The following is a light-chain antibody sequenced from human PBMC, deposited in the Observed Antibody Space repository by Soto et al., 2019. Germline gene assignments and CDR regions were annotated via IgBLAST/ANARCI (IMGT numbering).Light chain of an antibody. CDR1: QSVSSSY. Sequence: EIVLTQSPGTLSLSPGERATLSCRASQSVSSSYLAWYQQKPGQPPRLLIYAASSRATGIPDRFSGSGSGTAFTLIISRLEPEDFAVYYCQQYASSPLFTFGQGTRLEIK. J-gene: IGKJ5*01. CDR2: AAS. V-gene: IGKV3-20*01. CDR3: QQYASSPLFT.